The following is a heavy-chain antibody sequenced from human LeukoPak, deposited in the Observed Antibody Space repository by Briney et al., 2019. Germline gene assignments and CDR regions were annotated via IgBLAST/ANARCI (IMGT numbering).Heavy chain of an antibody. J-gene: IGHJ4*02. V-gene: IGHV1-2*02. D-gene: IGHD2-15*01. CDR3: ARALSPYCSGGSRYRWNHDY. CDR1: GYTFTGYY. Sequence: ASVKVSCKASGYTFTGYYMHWVRQAPGQGLEWMGWINPNSGGTNYAQKFQGRATMTRDTSISTAYMELSRLRSDDTAVYYCARALSPYCSGGSRYRWNHDYWGQGTLVTVSS. CDR2: INPNSGGT.